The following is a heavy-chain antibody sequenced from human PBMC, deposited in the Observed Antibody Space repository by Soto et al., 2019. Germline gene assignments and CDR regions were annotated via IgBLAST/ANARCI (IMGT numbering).Heavy chain of an antibody. J-gene: IGHJ4*02. CDR3: ARGRDGDY. V-gene: IGHV1-18*01. Sequence: QVHLVQSGAEVKKPGASVKVSCKASGYTFTSYGITWVRQAPGQGLEWMGWISAHNGNTDYAQKLQGRVIVTRDTSTSTAYMELRSRISDATAVYYCARGRDGDYWGQGALVTVSS. D-gene: IGHD6-6*01. CDR1: GYTFTSYG. CDR2: ISAHNGNT.